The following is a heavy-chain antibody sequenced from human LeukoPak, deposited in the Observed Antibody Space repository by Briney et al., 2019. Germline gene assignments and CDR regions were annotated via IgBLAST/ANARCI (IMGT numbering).Heavy chain of an antibody. Sequence: GGSLRLSCAASGFTFSSYAMSWVRQTPGKGLEWVSTISASGESRNYLDSVKGRFTISRDSSKNTVYLQMNSLRAEDTAVFYCARDPGGTFDYWGQGTLVTVSS. CDR2: ISASGESR. D-gene: IGHD2-8*02. V-gene: IGHV3-23*01. CDR3: ARDPGGTFDY. J-gene: IGHJ4*02. CDR1: GFTFSSYA.